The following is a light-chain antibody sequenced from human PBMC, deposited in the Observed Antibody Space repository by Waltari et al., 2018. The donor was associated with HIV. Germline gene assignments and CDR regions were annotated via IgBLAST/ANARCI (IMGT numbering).Light chain of an antibody. Sequence: QSALAQPASVSGSLGQPVALSCSGSTSDIAGSFHYFALYQQHAGKPPKLLIYEVNKRPSGVSDRFSGFRSGNMASLTISGLQTDDESIYFCSSYSTTNTYVVFGGGTKVTVL. V-gene: IGLV2-14*01. CDR1: TSDIAGSFHY. J-gene: IGLJ2*01. CDR3: SSYSTTNTYVV. CDR2: EVN.